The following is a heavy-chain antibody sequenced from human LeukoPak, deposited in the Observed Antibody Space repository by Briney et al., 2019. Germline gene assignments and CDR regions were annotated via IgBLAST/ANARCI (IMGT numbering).Heavy chain of an antibody. J-gene: IGHJ6*03. D-gene: IGHD6-13*01. CDR1: GGSISSYY. V-gene: IGHV4-59*01. CDR3: ARVGSSWPRSGYYYYVDV. Sequence: SETLSLTCTVSGGSISSYYWSWIRQPPGKGLEWIGYIYYSGSTNYNPSLKGRVTISVDTSKNQFSLKLSSVTAADTAVYYCARVGSSWPRSGYYYYVDVWGKGTTVTVSS. CDR2: IYYSGST.